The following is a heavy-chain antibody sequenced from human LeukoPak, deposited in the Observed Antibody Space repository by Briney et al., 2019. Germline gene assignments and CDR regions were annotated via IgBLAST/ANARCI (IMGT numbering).Heavy chain of an antibody. Sequence: SVKVSCKASGGTFSSYAISWVRQAPGQGLEWMGGIIPIFGTANYAQKLQGRVTMTTDTSTSTAYMELRSLRSDDTAVYYCARFDLVGAGTFFDYWGQGTLVTVSS. CDR2: IIPIFGTA. CDR3: ARFDLVGAGTFFDY. CDR1: GGTFSSYA. J-gene: IGHJ4*02. D-gene: IGHD2-15*01. V-gene: IGHV1-69*05.